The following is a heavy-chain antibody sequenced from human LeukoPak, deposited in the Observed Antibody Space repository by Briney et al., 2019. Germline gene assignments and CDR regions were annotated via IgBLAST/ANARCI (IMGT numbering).Heavy chain of an antibody. J-gene: IGHJ5*02. V-gene: IGHV3-23*01. CDR3: AKDLSRAVAADWFDP. CDR1: GFTFSNYG. Sequence: GGSLRLSCAASGFTFSNYGMTWVRQAPGKGLEWVSSISDSGGSTYYADSVKGRFTISRDNSKNTLYLQMTNLRAADTAVYYCAKDLSRAVAADWFDPWDQGSLVTVSS. CDR2: ISDSGGST. D-gene: IGHD6-19*01.